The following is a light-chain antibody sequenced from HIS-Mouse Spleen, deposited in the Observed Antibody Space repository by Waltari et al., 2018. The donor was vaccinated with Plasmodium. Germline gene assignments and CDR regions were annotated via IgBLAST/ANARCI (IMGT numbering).Light chain of an antibody. Sequence: EIVLTQSPGTLSLSPGERATISSRASQSVSSSYLAWYQQKPAQAPRLLILGASSRATGIPDRFSGSGSGTDFTLTISRLEPEDFAVYYCQQYGSSPITFGQGTRLEIK. CDR3: QQYGSSPIT. CDR1: QSVSSSY. J-gene: IGKJ5*01. V-gene: IGKV3-20*01. CDR2: GAS.